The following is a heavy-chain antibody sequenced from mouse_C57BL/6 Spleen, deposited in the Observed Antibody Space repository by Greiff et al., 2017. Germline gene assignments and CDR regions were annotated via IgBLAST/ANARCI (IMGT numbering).Heavy chain of an antibody. CDR2: IDPETGGT. Sequence: QVQLQQSGAELVRPGASVTLSCKASGYTFTDYEMHWVKQTPVHGLEWIGAIDPETGGTAYNQKFKGKAILTADKSSSTACMELRSLTSEDSAVYYCTRTSSYWYFDVWGTGTTVTVSS. J-gene: IGHJ1*03. CDR1: GYTFTDYE. CDR3: TRTSSYWYFDV. D-gene: IGHD1-1*01. V-gene: IGHV1-15*01.